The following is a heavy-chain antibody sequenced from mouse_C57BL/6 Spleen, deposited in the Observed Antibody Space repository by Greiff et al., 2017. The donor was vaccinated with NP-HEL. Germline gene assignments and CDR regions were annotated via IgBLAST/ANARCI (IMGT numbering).Heavy chain of an antibody. CDR1: GFSLTSYG. CDR3: ARNPDYDGDYAMDY. J-gene: IGHJ4*01. Sequence: QVQLKESGPGLVQPSQSLSITCTVSGFSLTSYGVHWVRQSPGKGLEWLGVIWSGGSTDYNAAFISRLSISKDNSKSQVFFKMNSLQADDTAIYYCARNPDYDGDYAMDYWGQGTSVTVSS. V-gene: IGHV2-2*01. CDR2: IWSGGST. D-gene: IGHD2-4*01.